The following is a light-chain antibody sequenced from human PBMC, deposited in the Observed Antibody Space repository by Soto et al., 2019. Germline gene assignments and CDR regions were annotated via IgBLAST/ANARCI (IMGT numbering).Light chain of an antibody. CDR2: EVS. Sequence: QSVLTQPPSSSVSPGQSVTISCSGTSSDVGGYNYVSWHQQHPGKAPKLMIYEVSKRPSGVPDRFSGSKSGNTASLIVSGLQAEDEADYYCSSYAGSNNFVFGTG. J-gene: IGLJ1*01. CDR3: SSYAGSNNFV. CDR1: SSDVGGYNY. V-gene: IGLV2-8*01.